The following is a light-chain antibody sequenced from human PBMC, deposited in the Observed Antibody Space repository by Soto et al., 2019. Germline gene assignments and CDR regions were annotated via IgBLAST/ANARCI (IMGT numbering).Light chain of an antibody. Sequence: DIQMTQSPSSLSASVGDTVTITCRASQSISLFLNWYQQKPGKDPQLLIYAASSLQSGVPSRFTGNGYGTDFTLTISSLQPEDFGTYYCQQTDSTPETFGQGTKVEI. CDR2: AAS. V-gene: IGKV1-39*01. J-gene: IGKJ1*01. CDR1: QSISLF. CDR3: QQTDSTPET.